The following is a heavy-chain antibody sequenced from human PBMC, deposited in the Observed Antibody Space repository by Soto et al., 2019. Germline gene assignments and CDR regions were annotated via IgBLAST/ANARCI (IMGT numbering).Heavy chain of an antibody. CDR3: ATGGSAVFDY. V-gene: IGHV3-66*01. J-gene: IGHJ4*02. CDR1: GFAVSNNY. D-gene: IGHD6-19*01. CDR2: VHSGGST. Sequence: GGSLRLSCAASGFAVSNNYMTLVRQAPGKGLEWVSVVHSGGSTYYADSVKDRFTISRDNSKNTVYLQMSSLRAEDTALYYCATGGSAVFDYWGQGTLVTVSS.